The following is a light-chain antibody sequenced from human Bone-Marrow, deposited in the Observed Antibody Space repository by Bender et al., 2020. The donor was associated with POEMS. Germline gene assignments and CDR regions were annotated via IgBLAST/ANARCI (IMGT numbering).Light chain of an antibody. CDR2: QDT. Sequence: SYEVTQPPSVSVSLGQTASITCSGADLGDKYVAWYQQKPGQSPVLVIYQDTKRPSGIPERFSGSNSGNTATLTISGTQAMDEADYYCQAWDTYSVIFGGGTKLTVL. CDR1: DLGDKY. J-gene: IGLJ2*01. CDR3: QAWDTYSVI. V-gene: IGLV3-1*01.